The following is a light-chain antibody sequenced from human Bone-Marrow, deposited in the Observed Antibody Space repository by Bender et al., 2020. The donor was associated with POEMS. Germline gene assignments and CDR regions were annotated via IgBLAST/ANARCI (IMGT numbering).Light chain of an antibody. CDR2: VVS. CDR3: CSFTSSSSYV. CDR1: SSDVSGFNY. J-gene: IGLJ1*01. V-gene: IGLV2-14*01. Sequence: QSALTQPASVSGSPGQSITISCTGASSDVSGFNYVSWYHQHPGKAPKLIIYVVSSRPSGVSSRFSRSKSGNTASLTISWLQADDEADYYCCSFTSSSSYVFGTGTKVTVL.